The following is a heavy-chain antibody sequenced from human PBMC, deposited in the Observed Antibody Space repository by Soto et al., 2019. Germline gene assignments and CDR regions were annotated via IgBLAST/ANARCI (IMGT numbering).Heavy chain of an antibody. Sequence: PGESLKISCKGSGYSFTSYWIGWVRQMPGKGLEWMGIIYPGDSDTRYSPSFQGQVTISADKSISTAYLKWSSLKASDTAMYYCARPGKWELLEADYWGQGTLVTVSA. CDR1: GYSFTSYW. CDR2: IYPGDSDT. V-gene: IGHV5-51*01. D-gene: IGHD1-26*01. CDR3: ARPGKWELLEADY. J-gene: IGHJ4*02.